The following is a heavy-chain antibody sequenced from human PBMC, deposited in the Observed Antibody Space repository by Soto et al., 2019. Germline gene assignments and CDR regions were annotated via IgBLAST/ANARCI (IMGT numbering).Heavy chain of an antibody. V-gene: IGHV1-3*01. CDR2: INAGNGNT. J-gene: IGHJ4*02. Sequence: ASVQVSCKASGYTFTSYAMHWVRQAPGQRLEWIGWINAGNGNTKYSQKFQGRVTITRDTSASTAYMELSSLRSEDTAVYYCARPAHGSYYLLYFDYWGQGTLVTVSS. CDR3: ARPAHGSYYLLYFDY. D-gene: IGHD1-26*01. CDR1: GYTFTSYA.